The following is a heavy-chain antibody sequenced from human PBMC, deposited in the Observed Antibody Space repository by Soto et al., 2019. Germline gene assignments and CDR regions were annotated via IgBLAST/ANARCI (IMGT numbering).Heavy chain of an antibody. D-gene: IGHD3-16*01. CDR2: ISYDGSNK. CDR3: APQGGAFDY. V-gene: IGHV3-30*03. Sequence: QVQLVESGGGVVQPGRSLRLSCAASGFTFSSYGMHWVRQAPGKGLEWVAVISYDGSNKYYADSVKGRFTISRDNSKSTLYLQMNSMRAEDTAVYYCAPQGGAFDYWGQGTLVTVSS. J-gene: IGHJ4*02. CDR1: GFTFSSYG.